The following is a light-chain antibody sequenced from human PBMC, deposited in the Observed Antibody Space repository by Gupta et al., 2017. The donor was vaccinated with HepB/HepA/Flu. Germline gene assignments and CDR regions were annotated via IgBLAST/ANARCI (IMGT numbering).Light chain of an antibody. J-gene: IGKJ4*01. CDR1: QSVSSY. V-gene: IGKV3-11*01. Sequence: EIDLTQSPATLSLSPGERATLSCRASQSVSSYLAWYRQKPGQAPRLLIYDASNRATGIPARFSGSGSGTDFTLNISSLEPEDFAVYYCQQRSNWPLTFGGGTKVEIK. CDR3: QQRSNWPLT. CDR2: DAS.